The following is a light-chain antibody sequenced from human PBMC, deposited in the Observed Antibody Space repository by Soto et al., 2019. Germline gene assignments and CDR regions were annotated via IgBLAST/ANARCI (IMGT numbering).Light chain of an antibody. J-gene: IGKJ1*01. V-gene: IGKV3-15*01. CDR2: GAS. CDR3: QQYNDWLWT. Sequence: ETMLTQSPATLSASPGERVTIYCRATQSVTYNLAWYQQKPGQAPXLLIYGASTRATGIPARFSGRGSGTEFTLTITSLQSEEFAVYYCQQYNDWLWTFGQGTKVDI. CDR1: QSVTYN.